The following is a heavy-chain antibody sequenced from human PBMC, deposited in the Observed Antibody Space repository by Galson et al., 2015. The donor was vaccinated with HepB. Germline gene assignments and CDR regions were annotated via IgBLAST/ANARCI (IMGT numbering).Heavy chain of an antibody. J-gene: IGHJ6*02. CDR3: ARDSLRVDTAMARSGAHYYYYGMDV. CDR2: IIPILGIA. V-gene: IGHV1-69*04. D-gene: IGHD5-18*01. CDR1: GGTFSSYT. Sequence: SVKVSCKASGGTFSSYTISWVRQAPGQGLEWMGRIIPILGIANYAQKFQGRVTITADKSTSTAYMELSSLRSEDTAVYYCARDSLRVDTAMARSGAHYYYYGMDVWGQGTTVTVSS.